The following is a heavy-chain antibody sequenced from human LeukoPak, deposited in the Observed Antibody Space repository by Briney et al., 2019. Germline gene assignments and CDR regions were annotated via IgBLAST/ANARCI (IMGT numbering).Heavy chain of an antibody. J-gene: IGHJ4*02. CDR2: ISYDGSNK. Sequence: GGSLRLPCTASGFTFSSYVMHWVRQAPGKGLEWVAVISYDGSNKYYADSVKGRFTISRDNSKNTLYVQMNSLRAEDTAVYYCARDPAKFWSGHDYWGQGTLVTVSS. V-gene: IGHV3-30*03. CDR1: GFTFSSYV. D-gene: IGHD3-3*01. CDR3: ARDPAKFWSGHDY.